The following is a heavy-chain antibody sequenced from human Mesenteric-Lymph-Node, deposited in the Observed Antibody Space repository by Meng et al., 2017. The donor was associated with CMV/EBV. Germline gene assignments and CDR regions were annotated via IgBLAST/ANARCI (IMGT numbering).Heavy chain of an antibody. V-gene: IGHV5-51*01. CDR3: ARLRREGGYDFFYFDG. D-gene: IGHD3/OR15-3a*01. CDR1: GYSFTSYW. CDR2: IYPGDSDM. Sequence: GESLKISCQGSGYSFTSYWIAWVRQMPGKGLEWMGIIYPGDSDMRYSPSFQGQVIISVERSTSAAYLQWTNLKASDTAMYYCARLRREGGYDFFYFDGWGPGTLVTVSS. J-gene: IGHJ4*02.